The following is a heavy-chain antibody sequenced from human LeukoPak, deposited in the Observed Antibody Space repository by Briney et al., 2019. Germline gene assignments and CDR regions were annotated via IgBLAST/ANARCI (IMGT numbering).Heavy chain of an antibody. J-gene: IGHJ4*02. D-gene: IGHD6-13*01. CDR3: ARGTRSSPGPNDY. Sequence: ASVKVSCKASGGTFTSYAISWVRQAPGQGLECMGGIIPIFGTANYAQKFQGRVTITTDESTSTAYMELSSLRSEDTAVYYCARGTRSSPGPNDYWGQGTLVTVSS. V-gene: IGHV1-69*05. CDR2: IIPIFGTA. CDR1: GGTFTSYA.